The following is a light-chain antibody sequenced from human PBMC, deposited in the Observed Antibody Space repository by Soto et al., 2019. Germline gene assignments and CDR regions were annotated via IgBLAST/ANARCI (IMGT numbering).Light chain of an antibody. Sequence: DIQMTQSPSAMSASVGDRVTITCRASQGIDNYLAWFQQKPGKVPQRLIYAASTLQSGVPSRFSGSGSGTEFTLTISSLQPEDFATYYCQQFDDYPFTFGPGTKVDIK. CDR1: QGIDNY. J-gene: IGKJ3*01. CDR2: AAS. CDR3: QQFDDYPFT. V-gene: IGKV1-17*03.